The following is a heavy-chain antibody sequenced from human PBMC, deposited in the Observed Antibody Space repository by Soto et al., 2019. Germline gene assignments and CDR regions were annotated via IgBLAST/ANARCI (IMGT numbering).Heavy chain of an antibody. V-gene: IGHV3-23*01. CDR1: GFTFSSYT. D-gene: IGHD3-3*01. Sequence: PGGSLRLPCAASGFTFSSYTMSWVRQAPGKGLEWVSAISGSGGSTYYADSVKGRFTISRDNSKNTLYLQMNSLRAEDTAVYYCAKDGYADYDFWSGPSMDVWGQGTTVTVSS. CDR3: AKDGYADYDFWSGPSMDV. J-gene: IGHJ6*02. CDR2: ISGSGGST.